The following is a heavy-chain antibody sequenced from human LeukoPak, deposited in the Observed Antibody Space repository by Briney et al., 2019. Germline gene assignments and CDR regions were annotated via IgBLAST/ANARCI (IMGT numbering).Heavy chain of an antibody. CDR1: GFTFSSYA. CDR2: IKEDGSDK. Sequence: PGGSLRLSCAASGFTFSSYAMSWVRQVPGKGLEWVANIKEDGSDKYYVDSVKGRFTISRDNAKNSLYLQMNSLRAEDTAVYYCARGGPTGALDYWGQGTLVTVSS. CDR3: ARGGPTGALDY. J-gene: IGHJ4*02. D-gene: IGHD7-27*01. V-gene: IGHV3-7*01.